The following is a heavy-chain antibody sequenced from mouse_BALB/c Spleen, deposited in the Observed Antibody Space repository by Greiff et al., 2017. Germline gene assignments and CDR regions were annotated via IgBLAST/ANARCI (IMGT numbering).Heavy chain of an antibody. CDR3: ARMRYYPY. CDR1: GFTFSSFG. D-gene: IGHD1-1*01. V-gene: IGHV5-17*02. CDR2: ISSGSSTI. Sequence: VESGGGLVQPGGSRKLSCAASGFTFSSFGMHWVRQAPEKGLEWVAYISSGSSTIYYADTVKGRFTISRDNPKNTLFLQMTSLRSEDTAMYYCARMRYYPYWGQGTLVTVSA. J-gene: IGHJ3*01.